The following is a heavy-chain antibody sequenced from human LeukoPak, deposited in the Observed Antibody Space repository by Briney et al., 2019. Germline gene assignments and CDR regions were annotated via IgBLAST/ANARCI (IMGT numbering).Heavy chain of an antibody. V-gene: IGHV3-48*03. J-gene: IGHJ4*02. D-gene: IGHD2-8*01. Sequence: GGSLRLSCEASGFTFRSYAMVWVRQAPGKGLEYISYISGIGTTMYHADSVKGRFTISRDNAKNSVFLQMNSLRIEDTAVYYCARDVSYTRGNFDYWGQGTLVTVSS. CDR1: GFTFRSYA. CDR3: ARDVSYTRGNFDY. CDR2: ISGIGTTM.